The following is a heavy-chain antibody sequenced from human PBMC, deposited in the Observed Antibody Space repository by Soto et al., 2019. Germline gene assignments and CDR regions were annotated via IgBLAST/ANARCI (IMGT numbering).Heavy chain of an antibody. CDR2: IIPILGIA. D-gene: IGHD4-17*01. J-gene: IGHJ4*02. CDR3: ATVKKSTVTTFDY. Sequence: SVKVSCKASGYSFSFYGINWVRQAPGQGLEWMGRIIPILGIANYAQKFQGRVTITADKSTSTAYMGLSSLRSEDTAVYYCATVKKSTVTTFDYWGQGTLVTVSS. V-gene: IGHV1-69*04. CDR1: GYSFSFYG.